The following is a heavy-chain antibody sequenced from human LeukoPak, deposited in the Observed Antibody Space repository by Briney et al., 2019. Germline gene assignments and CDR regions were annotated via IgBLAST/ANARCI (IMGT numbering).Heavy chain of an antibody. CDR3: ASTMIVVADLYYFDY. CDR1: GYTFTGYY. J-gene: IGHJ4*02. CDR2: INPNSGGT. Sequence: VASVKVSCKASGYTFTGYYMHWVRQAPGQGLEWMGRINPNSGGTNYAQKFQGRVTMTRDTSISTAYMELSRLRSDDTAVYYCASTMIVVADLYYFDYWGQGILVTVSS. D-gene: IGHD3-22*01. V-gene: IGHV1-2*06.